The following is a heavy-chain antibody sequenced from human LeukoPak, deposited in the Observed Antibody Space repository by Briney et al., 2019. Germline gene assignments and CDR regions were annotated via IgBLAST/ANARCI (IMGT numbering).Heavy chain of an antibody. J-gene: IGHJ4*02. D-gene: IGHD6-13*01. Sequence: PGGSLRLSCAVSGFTFSSYWMTWVRQAPGKGLEWVAKIKQDGSEKYYVDSVKGRFTISRDNARNSVYLQMNSLGAEDTAVYYCARRGTSSSWAHFVYWGQGTLVTVSS. CDR2: IKQDGSEK. CDR3: ARRGTSSSWAHFVY. CDR1: GFTFSSYW. V-gene: IGHV3-7*05.